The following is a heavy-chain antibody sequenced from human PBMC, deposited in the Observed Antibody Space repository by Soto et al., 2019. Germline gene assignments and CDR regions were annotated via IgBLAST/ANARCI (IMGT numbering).Heavy chain of an antibody. D-gene: IGHD3-22*01. V-gene: IGHV1-18*04. J-gene: IGHJ6*02. CDR3: AREQFYYYDSSGYSLPASDV. CDR1: GYTFTSYG. Sequence: ASVKVSCKASGYTFTSYGISWVRQAPGQGLEWMGWISAYNGNTNYAQKLQGRVTMTTDTSTSTAYMELRSLRSDDTAVYYCAREQFYYYDSSGYSLPASDVWGQGTTVTVSS. CDR2: ISAYNGNT.